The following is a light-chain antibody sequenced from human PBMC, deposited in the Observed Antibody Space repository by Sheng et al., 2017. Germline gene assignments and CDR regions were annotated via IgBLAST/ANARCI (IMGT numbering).Light chain of an antibody. CDR3: QQYDSSPPQWT. J-gene: IGKJ1*01. V-gene: IGKV3-20*01. Sequence: EIVLTQSPGTLSLSPGDRATLSCRASQTVSSSYLTWYQQKPGQAPRLLVYDASSRATGIPDRFSGSGSGTDFTLTISRLEPEDFAVYYCQQYDSSPPQWTFGQGTKLEIK. CDR1: QTVSSSY. CDR2: DAS.